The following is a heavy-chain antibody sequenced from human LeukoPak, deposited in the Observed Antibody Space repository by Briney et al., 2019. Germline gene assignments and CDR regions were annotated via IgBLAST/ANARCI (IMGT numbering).Heavy chain of an antibody. V-gene: IGHV3-30*02. D-gene: IGHD6-13*01. CDR2: IRYDGSNK. CDR1: GFTFSSYG. Sequence: GGSLRLSCAASGFTFSSYGMHWVRQAPGKGLEWVAFIRYDGSNKYYADSVKGRFTISRDNSKNTLYLQTNSLRAEDTAVYYCASISRLIAAAGTVDYWGQGTLVTVSS. CDR3: ASISRLIAAAGTVDY. J-gene: IGHJ4*02.